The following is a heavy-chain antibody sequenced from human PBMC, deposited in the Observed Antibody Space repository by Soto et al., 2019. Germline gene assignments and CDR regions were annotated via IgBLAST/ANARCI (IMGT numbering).Heavy chain of an antibody. CDR2: INPNSGGT. V-gene: IGHV1-2*02. CDR3: ARIRGVIMDYFDY. Sequence: ASVKVSCKASGYTFTGYYMHWVRQAPGQGLEWMGWINPNSGGTNYAQKLQGRVTMTTDTSTSTAYMELRSLRSDDTAVYYCARIRGVIMDYFDYWGQGTLVTVS. J-gene: IGHJ4*02. CDR1: GYTFTGYY. D-gene: IGHD3-10*01.